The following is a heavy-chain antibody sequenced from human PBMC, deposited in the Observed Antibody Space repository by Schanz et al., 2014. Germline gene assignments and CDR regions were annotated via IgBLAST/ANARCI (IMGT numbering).Heavy chain of an antibody. J-gene: IGHJ4*02. CDR2: ISGSGAST. Sequence: EVQLLESGGGLVQPGGSLRLSCEASGFSFGNYGMSWVRQAPGKGLEWVSGISGSGASTYYADSVKGRFTISRDNSNKTVDLQMNSLRAEDTALYYCVRDELLWFGEVLSLDYWGQGALVTVSS. CDR3: VRDELLWFGEVLSLDY. D-gene: IGHD3-10*01. V-gene: IGHV3-23*01. CDR1: GFSFGNYG.